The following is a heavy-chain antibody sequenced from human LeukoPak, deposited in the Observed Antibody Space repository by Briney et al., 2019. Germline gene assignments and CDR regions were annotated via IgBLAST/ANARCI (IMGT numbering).Heavy chain of an antibody. CDR2: ISHDGII. D-gene: IGHD5-24*01. Sequence: PGGSLRLSCETAGFTFSSYVMHWGRRTPGKGLVWVSRISHDGIISYADSVKGRFTISRDNAKNTLILQMNSLRVEDTAVYYCARDWVYKIDYWGRGTLVTVSS. J-gene: IGHJ4*02. CDR1: GFTFSSYV. V-gene: IGHV3-74*01. CDR3: ARDWVYKIDY.